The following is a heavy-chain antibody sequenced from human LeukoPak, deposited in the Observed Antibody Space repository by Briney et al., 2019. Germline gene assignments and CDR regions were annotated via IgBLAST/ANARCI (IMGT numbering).Heavy chain of an antibody. J-gene: IGHJ6*02. CDR3: TRHSDKYCSGAGCYVYNFYGMDV. V-gene: IGHV3-73*01. CDR2: IRSKANSYVT. Sequence: GGSLRPSCAASGLSFSGSAIHWVRQASGRGLEWLGRIRSKANSYVTAYAASVNGRFIISRDDSRDTAYLQMNSLQTEDTAVYYCTRHSDKYCSGAGCYVYNFYGMDVWGQGTTVTVSS. D-gene: IGHD2-15*01. CDR1: GLSFSGSA.